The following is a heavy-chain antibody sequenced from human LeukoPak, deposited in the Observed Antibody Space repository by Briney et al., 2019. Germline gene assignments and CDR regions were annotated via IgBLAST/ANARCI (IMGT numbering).Heavy chain of an antibody. D-gene: IGHD6-19*01. V-gene: IGHV3-74*01. CDR3: ATDMGVAGSGSYRFGLDV. CDR2: IRSDGRDT. CDR1: GFTFSSHW. J-gene: IGHJ6*02. Sequence: PGGPLRLSCAASGFTFSSHWMYWVRQAPGKGLLWVSRIRSDGRDTTYADSVKGRFTISRDNAKNTLDLQMNSLRAEDTAVYYCATDMGVAGSGSYRFGLDVWGRGTTVTVSS.